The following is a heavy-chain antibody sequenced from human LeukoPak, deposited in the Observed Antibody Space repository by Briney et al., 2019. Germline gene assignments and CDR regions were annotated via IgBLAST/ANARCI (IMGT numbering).Heavy chain of an antibody. CDR2: IRYDGSNK. CDR3: AQTDDFWSGYRFDY. J-gene: IGHJ4*02. V-gene: IGHV3-30*02. Sequence: GGFLRLSCAASGFTFSTYGMHGFGQAPGKGLRGWPFIRYDGSNKYYADSVKGRFTISRDNSKNTLYLQMNSLRAEDTAVYYCAQTDDFWSGYRFDYWGQGTLVTVSS. CDR1: GFTFSTYG. D-gene: IGHD3-3*01.